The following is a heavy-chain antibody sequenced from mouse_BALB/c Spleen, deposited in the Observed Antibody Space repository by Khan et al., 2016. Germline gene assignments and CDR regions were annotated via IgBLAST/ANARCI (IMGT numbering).Heavy chain of an antibody. CDR2: IDPENGDT. D-gene: IGHD2-1*01. CDR1: GFNIKDYY. J-gene: IGHJ4*01. V-gene: IGHV14-4*02. CDR3: NAGYGNYEALDY. Sequence: VQLQQSGAELVRSGALVKLSCTSSGFNIKDYYIHWVRQRPEQGLEWTGWIDPENGDTEYAPKFPGKATMTAHTSSNTAYLHLSSLTSEDTAVYYCNAGYGNYEALDYWGQGTSVTVSA.